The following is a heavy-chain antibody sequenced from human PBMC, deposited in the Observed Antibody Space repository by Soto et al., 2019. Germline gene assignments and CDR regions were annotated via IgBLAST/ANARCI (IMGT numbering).Heavy chain of an antibody. V-gene: IGHV3-30-3*01. CDR3: ARRWGSGYSDY. Sequence: QVQLVESGGGVVQPGRSLRLSCAASGFTFSSCAMHWVRQAPGRGLEWVAVISYDGSNKYYTDSVKGRFTISRDNSKNPLYLQMNSLRAEDTAVYYCARRWGSGYSDYWGQGTLVTVSS. D-gene: IGHD3-22*01. CDR2: ISYDGSNK. J-gene: IGHJ4*02. CDR1: GFTFSSCA.